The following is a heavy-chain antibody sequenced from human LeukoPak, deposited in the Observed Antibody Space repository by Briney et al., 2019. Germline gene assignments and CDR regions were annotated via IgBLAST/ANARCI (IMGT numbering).Heavy chain of an antibody. Sequence: GWSLRLSCAASGFTFSSYGMHWVRQAPGKGLEGVAVISYDGSNKYYADSVKGRFTISRDNSKNTLYLQMNSLRAEDTAVYYCAKDKFLGYSSSWYGEGYFDYWGQGTLVTVSS. J-gene: IGHJ4*02. V-gene: IGHV3-30*18. D-gene: IGHD6-13*01. CDR2: ISYDGSNK. CDR1: GFTFSSYG. CDR3: AKDKFLGYSSSWYGEGYFDY.